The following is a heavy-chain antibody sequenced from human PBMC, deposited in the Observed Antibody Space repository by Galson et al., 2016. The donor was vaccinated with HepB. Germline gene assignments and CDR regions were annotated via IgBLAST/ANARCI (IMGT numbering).Heavy chain of an antibody. CDR2: IWYDGSSK. V-gene: IGHV3-33*06. CDR1: GFTFSNYA. Sequence: LRLSCAASGFTFSNYAMHCVRQAPGKGMAWVAVIWYDGSSKYYIDSVKGRFTISRDNSKNTLNLQMSSLRAEDTAVYYCAKVATPNRNYENWFDSWGQGTLVTVSS. J-gene: IGHJ5*01. D-gene: IGHD4-11*01. CDR3: AKVATPNRNYENWFDS.